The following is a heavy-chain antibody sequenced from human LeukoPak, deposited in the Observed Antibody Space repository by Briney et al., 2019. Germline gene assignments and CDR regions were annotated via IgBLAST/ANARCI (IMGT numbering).Heavy chain of an antibody. CDR3: AYSSSWYNWFDP. CDR1: GGTFSSYA. Sequence: ASVKVSCKASGGTFSSYAISWVRQAPGQGLEWMGGISAYNGNTNYAQKLQGRVTMTTDTSTSTAYMELRSLRSDDTAVYYCAYSSSWYNWFDPWGQGTLVTVSS. D-gene: IGHD6-13*01. J-gene: IGHJ5*02. V-gene: IGHV1-18*01. CDR2: ISAYNGNT.